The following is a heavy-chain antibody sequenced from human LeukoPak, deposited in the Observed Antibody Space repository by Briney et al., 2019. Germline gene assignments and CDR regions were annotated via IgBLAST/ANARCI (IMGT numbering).Heavy chain of an antibody. Sequence: PGESLRLSCATSGFTFSFHGMHWVRQAPGKGLEWVAFIRYDGSYKYYADSVKGRFTISRDSSKNTLFLQMNSLRAEDTAVYYCARDNGLGCSTTSCYLFDYWGQGTLVTVSS. J-gene: IGHJ4*02. CDR1: GFTFSFHG. CDR2: IRYDGSYK. V-gene: IGHV3-30*02. D-gene: IGHD2-2*01. CDR3: ARDNGLGCSTTSCYLFDY.